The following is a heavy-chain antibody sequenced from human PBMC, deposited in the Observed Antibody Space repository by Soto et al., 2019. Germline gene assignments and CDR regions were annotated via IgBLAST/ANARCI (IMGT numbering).Heavy chain of an antibody. Sequence: QVQLVQSGAEVKKPGASVKVSCRASGYSFTSYDINWVRQATGQGLEWMGWMDPKTGNTDYGQKFQGRVTMTRNTSISTAYMELSSLTSEDTAVYYCARGRGWRDYWGQGTLGTVSS. V-gene: IGHV1-8*01. CDR1: GYSFTSYD. J-gene: IGHJ4*02. CDR2: MDPKTGNT. D-gene: IGHD6-19*01. CDR3: ARGRGWRDY.